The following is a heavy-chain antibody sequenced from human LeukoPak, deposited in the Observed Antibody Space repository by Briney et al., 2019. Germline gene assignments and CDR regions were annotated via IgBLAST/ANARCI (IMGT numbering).Heavy chain of an antibody. CDR1: GYTFTGYY. J-gene: IGHJ6*03. V-gene: IGHV1-2*02. D-gene: IGHD3-10*01. CDR2: INPNSGGT. CDR3: ARTFFITYYYYMDV. Sequence: ASVKVSRKASGYTFTGYYMHWVRQAPGQGLEWMGWINPNSGGTNYAQKFQGRVTMTRDTSISTAYMELSRLRSDDTAVYYCARTFFITYYYYMDVWGKGTTVTVSS.